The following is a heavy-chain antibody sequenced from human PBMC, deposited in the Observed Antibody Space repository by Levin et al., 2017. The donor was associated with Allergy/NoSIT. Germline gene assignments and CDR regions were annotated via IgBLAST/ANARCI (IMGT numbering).Heavy chain of an antibody. D-gene: IGHD3-16*01. J-gene: IGHJ6*02. CDR1: W. CDR2: INPDGAVK. CDR3: VRGLNYFMDV. V-gene: IGHV3-74*01. Sequence: WIHWVRQRPGGELVWVSLINPDGAVKNYADYLKGRFTISRDNNKNTVYLQMTNLRADDTAVYYCVRGLNYFMDVWGRGAAVTVSS.